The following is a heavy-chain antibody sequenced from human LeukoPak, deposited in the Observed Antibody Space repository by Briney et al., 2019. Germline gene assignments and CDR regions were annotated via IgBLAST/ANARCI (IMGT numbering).Heavy chain of an antibody. CDR3: ARAPTYGSGSYAIDP. CDR1: GGSISSGDYY. CDR2: IYYSGST. D-gene: IGHD3-10*01. Sequence: SETLSLTCTVSGGSISSGDYYRSWIRQPPGKGLEWIGYIYYSGSTYYNPSLKSRVTISVDTSKNQFSLKLSSVTAADTAVYYCARAPTYGSGSYAIDPWGQGTLVTVSS. J-gene: IGHJ5*02. V-gene: IGHV4-30-4*08.